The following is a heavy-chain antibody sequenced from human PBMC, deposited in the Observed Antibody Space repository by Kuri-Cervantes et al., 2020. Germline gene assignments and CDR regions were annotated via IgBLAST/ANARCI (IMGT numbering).Heavy chain of an antibody. CDR3: ARGTRRSFDI. D-gene: IGHD2-15*01. J-gene: IGHJ3*02. CDR1: GFTFSNSW. Sequence: GGSLRLSCAASGFTFSNSWMNWVRQAPGKGLEWVAHIKEDGSDKYYVDSVKGRFTISRDNAKNSLYLQMNSLRAEDTAVYYCARGTRRSFDIWGQGTRVTVSS. CDR2: IKEDGSDK. V-gene: IGHV3-7*01.